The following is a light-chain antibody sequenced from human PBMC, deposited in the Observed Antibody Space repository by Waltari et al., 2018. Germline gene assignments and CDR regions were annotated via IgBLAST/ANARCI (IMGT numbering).Light chain of an antibody. CDR2: FNN. Sequence: QSVLTQPPSASGTPGQRLPIPCSGGRSHFTPSTVNWYPHPPGTAPKLLIYFNNLRPSGVPDRFSGSKSGTSASLAITGLQSEDEASYYCSIWDDSLNGPVFGGGTTLTVL. J-gene: IGLJ3*02. CDR1: RSHFTPST. V-gene: IGLV1-44*01. CDR3: SIWDDSLNGPV.